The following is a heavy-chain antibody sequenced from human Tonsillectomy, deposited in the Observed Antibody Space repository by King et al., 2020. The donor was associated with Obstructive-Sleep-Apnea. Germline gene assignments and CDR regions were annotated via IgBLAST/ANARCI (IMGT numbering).Heavy chain of an antibody. D-gene: IGHD1-26*01. V-gene: IGHV4-38-2*02. CDR1: GYSISSGYY. Sequence: VQLQESGPGLVKPSETLSLTCTVSGYSISSGYYWGWIRQPPGKGLEWIGTIYHSGRTYYNPSLKSRVTISRDTSKNQISLRLSSVTAADTAVYYCASDRPSGSYSYWGQGTLVTVSS. J-gene: IGHJ4*02. CDR2: IYHSGRT. CDR3: ASDRPSGSYSY.